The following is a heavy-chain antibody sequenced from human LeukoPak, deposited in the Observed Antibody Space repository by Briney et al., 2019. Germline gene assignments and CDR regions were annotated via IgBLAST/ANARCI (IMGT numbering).Heavy chain of an antibody. CDR2: INPSGGST. CDR3: ARRQTIGSCTNGVCYGRSRHYYYYYGMDV. Sequence: ASVKVSCKASGYTFTSYYMHWVRQAPGQGLEWMGIINPSGGSTSYAQKFQGRVTMTRDTSTSTVYMELSSLRSEDTAVYYCARRQTIGSCTNGVCYGRSRHYYYYYGMDVWGQGTTVTVSS. J-gene: IGHJ6*02. CDR1: GYTFTSYY. D-gene: IGHD2-8*01. V-gene: IGHV1-46*01.